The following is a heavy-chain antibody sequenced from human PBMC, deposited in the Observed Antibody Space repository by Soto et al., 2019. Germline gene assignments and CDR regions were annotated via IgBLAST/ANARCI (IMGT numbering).Heavy chain of an antibody. CDR3: AKGVADRGIDS. V-gene: IGHV3-23*01. Sequence: EVQVLESGGALVQPGGSLRLSCAASGFTFRKHAMTWVRQATGQGLEYVSSITASGSATFYAASVRGRFAISRDNAKSTLYLQMNSLGAEDTALSYRAKGVADRGIDSWGQGTLVTFSS. J-gene: IGHJ4*02. CDR1: GFTFRKHA. CDR2: ITASGSAT.